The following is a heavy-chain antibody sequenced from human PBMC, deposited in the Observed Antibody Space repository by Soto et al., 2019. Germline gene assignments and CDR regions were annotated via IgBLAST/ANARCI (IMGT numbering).Heavy chain of an antibody. CDR3: ARPDNYFFYMDV. V-gene: IGHV4-59*08. CDR2: IYYTGST. CDR1: GGSISSHY. J-gene: IGHJ6*03. Sequence: QVPLQESGPGLVKPSETLSLTCNVSGGSISSHYWSWIRQPPGKGLEWIGYIYYTGSTNYNPSLKSRVSISVDTSNNQFSLRLRSVTAADTAVYYCARPDNYFFYMDVWGKGTTVTVSS.